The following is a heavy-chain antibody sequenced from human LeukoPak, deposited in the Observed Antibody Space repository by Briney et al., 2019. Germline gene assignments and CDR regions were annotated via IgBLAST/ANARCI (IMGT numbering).Heavy chain of an antibody. CDR2: IYYSGST. CDR3: TSVTTNSNFDY. V-gene: IGHV4-39*01. D-gene: IGHD4-17*01. CDR1: GGPTSSRSYF. J-gene: IGHJ4*02. Sequence: SETLSLTCTVSGGPTSSRSYFWGWIRQPPGKGLEWIGSIYYSGSTYYNPSLKSRVTISVDTSKNQFSLKLSSVTAADTAVYDCTSVTTNSNFDYWGQGTLVTVSS.